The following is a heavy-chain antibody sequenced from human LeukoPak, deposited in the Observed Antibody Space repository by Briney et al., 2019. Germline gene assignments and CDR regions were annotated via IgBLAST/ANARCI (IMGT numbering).Heavy chain of an antibody. V-gene: IGHV3-21*01. CDR1: GFTFSSYS. Sequence: GGSLRLSCAASGFTFSSYSMNWVRQAPGKGLEWVSSISSSSSYIYYADSVKGRFTISRDNAKNTLYLQMNSLRAEDTAVYYCARESRYFDWPLGDDAFDIWGQGTMVTVSS. D-gene: IGHD3-9*01. CDR2: ISSSSSYI. J-gene: IGHJ3*02. CDR3: ARESRYFDWPLGDDAFDI.